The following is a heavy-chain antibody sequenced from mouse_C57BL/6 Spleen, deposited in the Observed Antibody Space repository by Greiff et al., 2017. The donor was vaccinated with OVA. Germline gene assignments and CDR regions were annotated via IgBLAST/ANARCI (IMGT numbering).Heavy chain of an antibody. V-gene: IGHV1-54*01. J-gene: IGHJ4*01. CDR2: INPGSGGT. D-gene: IGHD2-1*01. CDR1: GYAFTNYL. CDR3: ARRLYYGNGEAMDY. Sequence: QVQLQQSGAELVRPGTSVKVSCKASGYAFTNYLIEWVKQRPGQGLEWIGVINPGSGGTNYNEKFKGKATLTADKSSSTAYMQLSSLTSEDSAVYFCARRLYYGNGEAMDYWGQGTSVTVSS.